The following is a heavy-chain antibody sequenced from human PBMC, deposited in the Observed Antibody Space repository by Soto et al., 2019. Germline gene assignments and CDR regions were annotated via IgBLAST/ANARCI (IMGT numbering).Heavy chain of an antibody. V-gene: IGHV5-51*01. CDR3: TRTSAAGKNYYGIDV. D-gene: IGHD6-13*01. J-gene: IGHJ6*02. CDR2: IYPGDSDT. CDR1: GYSFTSYW. Sequence: EVQLVQSGAEVKKPGESLKIACKGSGYSFTSYWIGWVRQMPGKGLEWMGIIYPGDSDTRCSPSFQGQVTISADKSISTAYLQWSSLKASDTAMYYCTRTSAAGKNYYGIDVWGQGTTVTVS.